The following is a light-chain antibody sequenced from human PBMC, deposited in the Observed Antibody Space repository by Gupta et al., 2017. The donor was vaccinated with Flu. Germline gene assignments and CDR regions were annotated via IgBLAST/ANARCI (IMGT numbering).Light chain of an antibody. CDR1: QSDYIN. CDR2: GAS. CDR3: QQHKDWPQIT. Sequence: EIVMTQSPATLSVSPGERATLSCRASQSDYINIAWYKQQPGHSPSLLIYGASTRDTGITARFSGSGFGIEFPLISSSLQSADSAVHYFQQHKDWPQITFGQWTLLDIK. J-gene: IGKJ5*01. V-gene: IGKV3-15*01.